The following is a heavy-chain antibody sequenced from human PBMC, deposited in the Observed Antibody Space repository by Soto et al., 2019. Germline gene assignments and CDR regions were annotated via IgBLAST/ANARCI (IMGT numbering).Heavy chain of an antibody. CDR1: GGTFSSYA. D-gene: IGHD2-2*01. CDR3: ARGYCSSTSCYSLDY. Sequence: SVKVSCKASGGTFSSYAISWVRQAPGQGLEWMGGIIPIFGTANYAQKFQGRATITADESTSTAYMELSNLRSEDTAVYYCARGYCSSTSCYSLDYWGQGTLVTVSS. V-gene: IGHV1-69*13. J-gene: IGHJ4*02. CDR2: IIPIFGTA.